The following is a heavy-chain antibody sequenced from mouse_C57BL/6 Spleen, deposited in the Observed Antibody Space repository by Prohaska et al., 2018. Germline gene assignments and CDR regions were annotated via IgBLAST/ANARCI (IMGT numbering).Heavy chain of an antibody. CDR3: ARAQYYFDY. CDR2: MYHRDGST. Sequence: QVQLQQSDAELVKPGASVKISCKVSGYTFTDHTIHWMKKRPEQGLEWIGDMYHRDGSTKYNEKLKGKATLTAEKSSSTAYMQLNSLTSEDSAVYFCARAQYYFDYWGQGTTLTVSS. CDR1: GYTFTDHT. V-gene: IGHV1-78*01. J-gene: IGHJ2*01.